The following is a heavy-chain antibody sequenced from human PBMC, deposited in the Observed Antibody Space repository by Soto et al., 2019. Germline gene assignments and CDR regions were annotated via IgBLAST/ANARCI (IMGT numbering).Heavy chain of an antibody. V-gene: IGHV4-4*07. CDR3: XXXWFGKPPGYLDY. CDR1: GGSIRNYY. Sequence: QVQLQESGPGLVKPSETLSLTCSVSGGSIRNYYWNWIRQPAGKGLEWIGRIYTSGNSDYNPSLKSRVTMSADTSKNQLSLRLSSVTAADSXXXXXXXXWFGKPPGYLDYWGQGIRVT. J-gene: IGHJ4*02. D-gene: IGHD3-10*01. CDR2: IYTSGNS.